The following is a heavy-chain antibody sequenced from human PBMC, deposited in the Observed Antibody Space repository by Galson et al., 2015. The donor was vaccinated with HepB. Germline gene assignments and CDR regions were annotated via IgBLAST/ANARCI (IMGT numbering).Heavy chain of an antibody. CDR3: AREISSTTAFDY. V-gene: IGHV3-21*01. CDR2: ISSSSSYI. J-gene: IGHJ4*02. CDR1: GFTFSSYS. D-gene: IGHD4-17*01. Sequence: SLRLSCAASGFTFSSYSMNWVRQAPGKGLEWVSSISSSSSYIYYADSVKGRFTISRDNAKNSLYLQMNSLRAEDTAVYYCAREISSTTAFDYWGQGTLVTVSS.